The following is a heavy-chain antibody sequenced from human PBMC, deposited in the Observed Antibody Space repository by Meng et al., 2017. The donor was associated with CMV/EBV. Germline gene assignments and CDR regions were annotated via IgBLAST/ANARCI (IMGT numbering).Heavy chain of an antibody. CDR2: IYYSGST. CDR3: ARARSGWYNGQNYYYYGMDV. Sequence: SETLSLTCTVSGGSISSDYWSWIRQPPGKGLEWIGYIYYSGSTNYNPSLKSRVTISVDTSKNQFSLKLSSVTAADTAVYYCARARSGWYNGQNYYYYGMDVWGQGTTVTVSS. J-gene: IGHJ6*02. V-gene: IGHV4-59*01. CDR1: GGSISSDY. D-gene: IGHD6-19*01.